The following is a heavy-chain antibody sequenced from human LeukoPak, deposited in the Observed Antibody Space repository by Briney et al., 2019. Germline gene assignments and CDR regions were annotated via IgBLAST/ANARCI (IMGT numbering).Heavy chain of an antibody. CDR1: GFTFSDYY. V-gene: IGHV3-11*04. CDR3: ARLRYDFWSGLFGAFDI. D-gene: IGHD3-3*01. CDR2: ISSSGNII. J-gene: IGHJ3*02. Sequence: GGSLRLSCAASGFTFSDYYMTWLRQVPGKGLEWVSYISSSGNIILYADSVKGRFTISRDNAKNSLYLYMISLRAEDTAVYNCARLRYDFWSGLFGAFDIWGQGTMVTVSP.